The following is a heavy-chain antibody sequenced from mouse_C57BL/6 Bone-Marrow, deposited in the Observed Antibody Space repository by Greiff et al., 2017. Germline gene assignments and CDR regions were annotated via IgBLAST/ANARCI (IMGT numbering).Heavy chain of an antibody. CDR3: ARWAFLYGSSFCWYFDV. V-gene: IGHV1-55*01. J-gene: IGHJ1*03. Sequence: QVQLQQPGAELVKPGASVKMSCKASGYTFTSYWITWVKQRPGQGLEWIGDIYPGSGSTNYHEKFKSKATLTVDPSSSTAYMQLSSLTSEDSAVYYCARWAFLYGSSFCWYFDVWGTGTTVTVSS. CDR2: IYPGSGST. D-gene: IGHD1-1*01. CDR1: GYTFTSYW.